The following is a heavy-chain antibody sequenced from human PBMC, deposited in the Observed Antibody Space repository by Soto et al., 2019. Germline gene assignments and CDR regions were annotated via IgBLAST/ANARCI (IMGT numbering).Heavy chain of an antibody. J-gene: IGHJ5*02. Sequence: QLQLQESGPGLVKPSETLSLTCTVSGGSISSSSYYWGWIRQPPGKGLEWIGSIYYSGSTYYNPSLKSRVTISVDTSKNQFSLKLSSVTAADTAVYYCAQRASGWYGWFDPWGQGTLVTVSS. V-gene: IGHV4-39*01. CDR2: IYYSGST. CDR3: AQRASGWYGWFDP. CDR1: GGSISSSSYY. D-gene: IGHD6-19*01.